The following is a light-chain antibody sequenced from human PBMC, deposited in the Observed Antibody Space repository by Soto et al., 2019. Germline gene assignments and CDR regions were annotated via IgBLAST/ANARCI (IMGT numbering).Light chain of an antibody. J-gene: IGLJ1*01. CDR3: SSYAGSNNFV. V-gene: IGLV2-8*01. CDR2: EVS. CDR1: TSDVGGYNY. Sequence: QSAPTQPPSASGSPGQSVTISCTRTTSDVGGYNYVSWYQQHPGKAPKLMIYEVSERPSGVPDRFSGSKSSNTASLTVSGLQAEDEADYYCSSYAGSNNFVFGTGTKVTVL.